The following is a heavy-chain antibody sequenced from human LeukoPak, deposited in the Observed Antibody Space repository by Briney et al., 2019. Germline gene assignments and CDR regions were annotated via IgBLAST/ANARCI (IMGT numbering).Heavy chain of an antibody. CDR3: ARRFASSQFFSDY. Sequence: GGSLRLSCAASGSTFDDYGMSWVRQAPGKGLEWVSAISGSGGSTYYADSVKGRFTISRDNSKNTLYLQMASLTAEDMAVYYCARRFASSQFFSDYWGQGALVTVSS. CDR2: ISGSGGST. J-gene: IGHJ4*02. V-gene: IGHV3-23*01. CDR1: GSTFDDYG. D-gene: IGHD2-2*01.